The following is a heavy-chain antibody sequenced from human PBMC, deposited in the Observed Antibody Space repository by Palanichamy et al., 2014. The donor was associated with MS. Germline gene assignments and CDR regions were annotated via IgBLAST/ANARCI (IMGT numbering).Heavy chain of an antibody. Sequence: EVQLVESGGGLGAXGGGPVRLSCVASGFTFSSYGMHWVRQAPGKGLEWVSYISGGSTTIYYADSVEGRFTTSRDDAKNSLYLQMNSLRDEDTAVYYCARHRPIQGWGQGTLVTVSS. V-gene: IGHV3-48*02. CDR1: GFTFSSYG. CDR2: ISGGSTTI. D-gene: IGHD6-6*01. J-gene: IGHJ4*02. CDR3: ARHRPIQG.